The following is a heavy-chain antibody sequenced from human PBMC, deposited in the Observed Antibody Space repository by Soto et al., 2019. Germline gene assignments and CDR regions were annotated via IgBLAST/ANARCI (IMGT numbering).Heavy chain of an antibody. CDR1: GYAFTTYY. CDR2: INPTDNRK. Sequence: QVHLEQSGAEMRKPGASVTVSCKASGYAFTTYYIHWVRQAPGQGLEWMGVINPTDNRKTYSQIFQGRVTMTRDTSTSTVYMDLRSLRSEDTAIYYCAREAHTYSGMDVW. J-gene: IGHJ6*01. CDR3: AREAHTYSGMDV. V-gene: IGHV1-46*01.